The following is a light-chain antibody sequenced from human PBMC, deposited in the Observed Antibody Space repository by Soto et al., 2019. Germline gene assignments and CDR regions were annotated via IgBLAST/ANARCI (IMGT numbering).Light chain of an antibody. Sequence: DIQMTQSPSSLSASVGDRVTITCRASQSISRDLNWYMQRPGKAPQLLIFAASALHSGVPSRFSASGSGTDFTLTISSLQSEYFATYYCHQGYSTPQTFGQGNKVDIK. J-gene: IGKJ1*01. V-gene: IGKV1-39*01. CDR3: HQGYSTPQT. CDR1: QSISRD. CDR2: AAS.